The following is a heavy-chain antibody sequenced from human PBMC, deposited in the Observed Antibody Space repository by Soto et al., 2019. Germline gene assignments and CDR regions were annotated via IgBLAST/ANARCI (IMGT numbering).Heavy chain of an antibody. Sequence: QVQLQESGPGLVTPSQTLSLTCTVSGGSISSGGYYWSWIRQHPGKGLEWIGYIYYSGSTYYNPSLKSRVTISVDTSKNQFSLKLSSVTSADTAVYYCARDRTYGDYPNLDWYFDLWGRGTLVTVSS. CDR3: ARDRTYGDYPNLDWYFDL. CDR1: GGSISSGGYY. CDR2: IYYSGST. D-gene: IGHD4-17*01. J-gene: IGHJ2*01. V-gene: IGHV4-31*03.